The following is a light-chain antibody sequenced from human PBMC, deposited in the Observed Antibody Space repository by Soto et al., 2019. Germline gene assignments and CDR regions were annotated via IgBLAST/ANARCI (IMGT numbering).Light chain of an antibody. V-gene: IGLV1-40*01. Sequence: QSVLTQPPSVSGAPGQRVTISCTGTSSNTGAGYDVHWYQQLPGTAPKLVIYGNNNRPSGVPDRFSGSKSGTSASLAITGLQAEDEADYYCQSYDTSLSGSVFGGGTKLTVL. J-gene: IGLJ2*01. CDR3: QSYDTSLSGSV. CDR1: SSNTGAGYD. CDR2: GNN.